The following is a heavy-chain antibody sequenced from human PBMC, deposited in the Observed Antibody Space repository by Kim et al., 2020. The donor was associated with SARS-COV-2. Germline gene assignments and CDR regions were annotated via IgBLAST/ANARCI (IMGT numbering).Heavy chain of an antibody. Sequence: ASVKVSCKASGYTFTAYYLRWVRQAPGQGLEWMGWINPNNGATNYAQRFQGRVTITRDTSISTAYMELSSLRSEDTAVYYCARKDRDSSRTHNYYYAYGIAVGGEGTTATVSS. CDR2: INPNNGAT. CDR3: ARKDRDSSRTHNYYYAYGIAV. D-gene: IGHD3-22*01. CDR1: GYTFTAYY. V-gene: IGHV1-2*02. J-gene: IGHJ6*04.